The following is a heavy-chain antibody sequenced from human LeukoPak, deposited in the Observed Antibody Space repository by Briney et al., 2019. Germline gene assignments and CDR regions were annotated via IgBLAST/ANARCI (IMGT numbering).Heavy chain of an antibody. Sequence: GGSLRLSCAASGFTFSSYWMSWVRQAPGKGLEWVANIKQDGSEKYYVDSVKGRFTISRDNAKNSLYLQMNSLRAEDTAVYYCARVADCSDGSCYPGVVYFDYWGQGTLVTVSS. J-gene: IGHJ4*02. CDR1: GFTFSSYW. D-gene: IGHD2-15*01. CDR3: ARVADCSDGSCYPGVVYFDY. CDR2: IKQDGSEK. V-gene: IGHV3-7*01.